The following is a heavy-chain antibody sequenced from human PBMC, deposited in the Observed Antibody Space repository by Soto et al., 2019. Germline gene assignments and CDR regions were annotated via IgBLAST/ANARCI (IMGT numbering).Heavy chain of an antibody. J-gene: IGHJ4*02. CDR2: IKYSGNT. CDR1: GGSISSSSHY. V-gene: IGHV4-39*01. Sequence: SETLSLTCTVSGGSISSSSHYWGWVRQPPGKGLEWIASIKYSGNTYYNPSLKSRVTISVDTSENQLSLKLSSVTAADTAVYPFARHGIPGTYYDVSDYGGQGPRV. CDR3: ARHGIPGTYYDVSDY. D-gene: IGHD1-26*01.